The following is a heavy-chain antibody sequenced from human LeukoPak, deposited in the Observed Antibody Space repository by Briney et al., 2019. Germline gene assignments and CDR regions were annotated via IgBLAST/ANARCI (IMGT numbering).Heavy chain of an antibody. J-gene: IGHJ3*02. D-gene: IGHD2-15*01. V-gene: IGHV2-5*02. Sequence: SGPTLVTPTQTLTLTCAFSGFSLNSHLEGVGWIRQPPGKALEWLAIIYWDDDKRYSSSLKTRLTVTKDHSKNQVVLTMTNVDPVDTATYYCAHAKDIVVPEAFDIWGQGTMVTVSS. CDR1: GFSLNSHLEG. CDR3: AHAKDIVVPEAFDI. CDR2: IYWDDDK.